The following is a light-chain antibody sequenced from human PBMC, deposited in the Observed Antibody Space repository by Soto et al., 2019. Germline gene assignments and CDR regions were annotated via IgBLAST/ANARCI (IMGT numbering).Light chain of an antibody. CDR2: DVS. CDR1: SSDVGAYNY. Sequence: QSVLTQPASVSRSPGQPITISCTGTSSDVGAYNYVSWYQQHPGKAPKLMIYDVSNRPSGVSNRFSGSKSGNTASLTISGLQAEDEADYYCSSYTTSSTYVFGTGTKVTVL. J-gene: IGLJ1*01. CDR3: SSYTTSSTYV. V-gene: IGLV2-14*01.